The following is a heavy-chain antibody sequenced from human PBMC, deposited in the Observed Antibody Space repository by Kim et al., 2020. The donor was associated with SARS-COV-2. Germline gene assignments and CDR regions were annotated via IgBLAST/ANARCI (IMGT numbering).Heavy chain of an antibody. D-gene: IGHD2-21*01. V-gene: IGHV3-30-3*01. CDR2: ISYDGSNK. J-gene: IGHJ4*02. CDR1: GFTFSSYA. Sequence: GGSLRLSCAASGFTFSSYAMHWVRQAPGKGLEWVAVISYDGSNKYYADSVKGRFTISRDNSKNMLYLQMNSLRAEDTAVYYCARAFSDGYSGRDYWGQGTLVTVSS. CDR3: ARAFSDGYSGRDY.